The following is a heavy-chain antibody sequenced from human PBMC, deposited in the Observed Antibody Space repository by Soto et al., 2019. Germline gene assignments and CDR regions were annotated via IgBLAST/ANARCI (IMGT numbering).Heavy chain of an antibody. V-gene: IGHV4-61*01. CDR2: IYYSGST. J-gene: IGHJ3*02. CDR3: ARDLRLGGGAFDI. D-gene: IGHD3-16*01. Sequence: PSETLSLTCTVSGGSVSSGSYYWSWIRQPPGKGLEWIGYIYYSGSTNYNPSLKSRVTISVDTSKNQFSLKLSSVTAADTAVYYCARDLRLGGGAFDIWGQGTIVTVSS. CDR1: GGSVSSGSYY.